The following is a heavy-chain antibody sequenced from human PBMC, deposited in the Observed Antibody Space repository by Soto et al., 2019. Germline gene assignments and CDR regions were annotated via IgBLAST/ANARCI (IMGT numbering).Heavy chain of an antibody. V-gene: IGHV3-23*01. J-gene: IGHJ5*02. D-gene: IGHD3-10*01. CDR1: GFIFTTYA. CDR3: ARKFNMVMTGSRFDP. CDR2: ISDSGDTT. Sequence: EVQLLESGGGLVQPGGSLRLSCAASGFIFTTYAMSWVRQAPGKGLEWVSDISDSGDTTYSADSVKGRFTISRDNSKNTLFLQMKSLRAEDTAVYYCARKFNMVMTGSRFDPWGRGTLVTVSS.